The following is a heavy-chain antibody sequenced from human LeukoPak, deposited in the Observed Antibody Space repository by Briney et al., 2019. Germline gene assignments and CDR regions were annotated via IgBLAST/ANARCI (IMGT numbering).Heavy chain of an antibody. V-gene: IGHV1-18*01. J-gene: IGHJ4*02. CDR2: ISAYNGDT. CDR3: ASNTGSDGSGYAY. D-gene: IGHD3-22*01. CDR1: GYXFTKYG. Sequence: ASVTVSCKASGYXFTKYGVTWVRQAPGQGLEWMAWISAYNGDTNYDQKLQGRVTVTRDTSTSTVYMELRSLRSDDTAVYYCASNTGSDGSGYAYWGPGTPVTVSS.